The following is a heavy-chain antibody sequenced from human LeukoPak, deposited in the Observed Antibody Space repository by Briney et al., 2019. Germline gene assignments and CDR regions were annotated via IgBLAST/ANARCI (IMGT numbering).Heavy chain of an antibody. CDR1: GFTFSSNL. CDR2: INSDGRST. D-gene: IGHD6-25*01. CDR3: AKDGIAAYKY. Sequence: PGGSLRLSCAASGFTFSSNLMHWVRQGPGKGLVWVSHINSDGRSTRYADSVKGRFTISRDNAKNTLYLQMNSLRAEDTAVYYCAKDGIAAYKYWGQGTLVTVSS. V-gene: IGHV3-74*01. J-gene: IGHJ4*02.